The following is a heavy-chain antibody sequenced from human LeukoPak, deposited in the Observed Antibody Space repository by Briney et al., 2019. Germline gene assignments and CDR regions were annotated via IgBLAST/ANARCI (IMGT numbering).Heavy chain of an antibody. CDR3: ARIFDRDI. Sequence: WGTLSLTCTVSGGSLRDSYWSWVRHSAGTGMQWIGRIHGIGSTNYNPSLKSRVIMSLDTSKNQFSLRLSAVTAADTATYYCARIFDRDIWGQGTLVTVSP. CDR2: IHGIGST. CDR1: GGSLRDSY. V-gene: IGHV4-4*07. D-gene: IGHD3-22*01. J-gene: IGHJ3*02.